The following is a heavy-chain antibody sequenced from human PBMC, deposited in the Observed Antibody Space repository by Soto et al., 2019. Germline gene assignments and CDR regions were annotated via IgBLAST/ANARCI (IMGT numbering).Heavy chain of an antibody. J-gene: IGHJ4*02. Sequence: EVQLLESGGGLVQPGGSLRLSCAASGFTFSSYAMSWVRQAPGKGLEWVSAISGSGGSTYYADSVKGRFTISRDNSKNTLYLQMNSLRAEDTAVYYCAKAGGGVYDYYSFILCRKFDYWGQGTLVTVSS. V-gene: IGHV3-23*01. CDR3: AKAGGGVYDYYSFILCRKFDY. CDR2: ISGSGGST. D-gene: IGHD5-12*01. CDR1: GFTFSSYA.